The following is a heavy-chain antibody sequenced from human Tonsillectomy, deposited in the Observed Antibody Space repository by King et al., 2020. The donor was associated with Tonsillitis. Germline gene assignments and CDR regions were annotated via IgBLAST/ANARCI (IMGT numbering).Heavy chain of an antibody. D-gene: IGHD3-10*01. Sequence: QLQESGPGLVKPSQTLSLTCTVSGGSISSGSYYWSWIRQPAGKGLEWIGRIYTSGSTNYNPSLKSRVTISVDTSKNQFSLKLSSVTAADTAVYYCARALYGSGLDYWGQGTLVTVSS. CDR3: ARALYGSGLDY. CDR1: GGSISSGSYY. CDR2: IYTSGST. J-gene: IGHJ4*02. V-gene: IGHV4-61*02.